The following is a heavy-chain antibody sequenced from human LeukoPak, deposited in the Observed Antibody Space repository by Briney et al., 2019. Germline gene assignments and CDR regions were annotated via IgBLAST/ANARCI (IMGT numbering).Heavy chain of an antibody. CDR2: INAGNGNT. Sequence: ASVKVSCKASGYTFTSYAMHWVRQAPGQRLEWMGWINAGNGNTKYSQKFQGRVTITRDTSASTAYMELSSLRSEDTAVYYCGMGYCSGGSCYTSYWGQGTLVTVSS. J-gene: IGHJ4*02. CDR3: GMGYCSGGSCYTSY. D-gene: IGHD2-15*01. CDR1: GYTFTSYA. V-gene: IGHV1-3*01.